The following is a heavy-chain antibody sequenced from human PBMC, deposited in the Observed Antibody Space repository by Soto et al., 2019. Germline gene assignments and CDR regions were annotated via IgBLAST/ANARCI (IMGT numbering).Heavy chain of an antibody. CDR1: GGSISSSNW. D-gene: IGHD1-26*01. CDR3: ARYRESAYYFDY. Sequence: SDTLSLTCAVSGGSISSSNWWSWDRQPPGKGLEWIGEIYHSGSTNYNPSLKSRVTISVDKSKNQFSLKLSSVTAADTAVYYCARYRESAYYFDYWGEGTLVTVSS. V-gene: IGHV4-4*02. CDR2: IYHSGST. J-gene: IGHJ4*02.